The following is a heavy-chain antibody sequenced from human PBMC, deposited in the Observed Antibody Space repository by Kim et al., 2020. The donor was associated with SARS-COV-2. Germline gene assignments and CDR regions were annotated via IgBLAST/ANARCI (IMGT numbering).Heavy chain of an antibody. Sequence: GGPLRLSCAASGFTFSSYDMTWFRQAPGKGLEWVSTIGGGGEWTYDADSVRGRFAMSRDNSENTLFLQMNSLRAEDTAVDYGAKDSPWRTDYWGHGTLVT. V-gene: IGHV3-23*01. CDR2: IGGGGEWT. CDR3: AKDSPWRTDY. CDR1: GFTFSSYD. J-gene: IGHJ4*01.